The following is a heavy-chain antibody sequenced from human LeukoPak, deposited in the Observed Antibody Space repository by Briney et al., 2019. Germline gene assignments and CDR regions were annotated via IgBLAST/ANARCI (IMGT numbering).Heavy chain of an antibody. CDR2: ISWDGGST. J-gene: IGHJ4*02. CDR1: GFTFDDYA. CDR3: AKVRSYDNNGYYDY. D-gene: IGHD3-22*01. Sequence: QTGGSLRLSCAASGFTFDDYAMHWVRHAPGKGLEWASLISWDGGSTYYADSVKGRFTISRDNSKNSLYLQMNSLRAEDTALYSCAKVRSYDNNGYYDYWGQGTLVTVSS. V-gene: IGHV3-43D*04.